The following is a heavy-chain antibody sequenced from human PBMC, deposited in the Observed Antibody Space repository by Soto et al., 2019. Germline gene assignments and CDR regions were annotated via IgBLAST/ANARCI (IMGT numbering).Heavy chain of an antibody. CDR2: IIPIFGTA. D-gene: IGHD3-3*01. CDR3: ARTTRGNYDFWSGYYTPYYYYGMDV. CDR1: GGTFSSYA. Sequence: QVQLVQSGAEVKKPGSSVKVSCKASGGTFSSYAISWVRQAPGQGLEWMGGIIPIFGTANYAQKFQGRVTITADESTSTAYMEVRSLRSEDTAVYYCARTTRGNYDFWSGYYTPYYYYGMDVWGQGTTVTVSS. J-gene: IGHJ6*02. V-gene: IGHV1-69*01.